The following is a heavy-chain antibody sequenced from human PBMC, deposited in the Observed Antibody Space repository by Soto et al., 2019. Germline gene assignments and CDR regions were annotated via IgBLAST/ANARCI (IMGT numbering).Heavy chain of an antibody. Sequence: QVQPMQSGAVLKKPGSSVKVSCKASGGTFSSYAISWVRQAPGQGLEWVGGIIPIFGTANYAQKFQGRITITADESTSTAYMELSSLRSEDTAVYYGARDCGSSSGCGDYWGQGNMVTVS. J-gene: IGHJ4*02. CDR1: GGTFSSYA. CDR3: ARDCGSSSGCGDY. CDR2: IIPIFGTA. D-gene: IGHD6-6*01. V-gene: IGHV1-69*12.